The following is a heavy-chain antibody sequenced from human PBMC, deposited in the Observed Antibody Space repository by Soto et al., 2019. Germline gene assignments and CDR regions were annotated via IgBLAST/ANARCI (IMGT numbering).Heavy chain of an antibody. CDR1: GGTLNSYT. D-gene: IGHD4-17*01. J-gene: IGHJ4*02. V-gene: IGHV1-69*01. CDR3: SISNSYGRGDF. CDR2: IIPVFGTT. Sequence: QVQLVQSGAEVKKPGSSVRVSCKASGGTLNSYTISWVRPAPGQGLDWMGGIIPVFGTTDYAQKFQGSVTITADQSTGTADLDLFTLRAEDPAIYYCSISNSYGRGDFWGQGTLVTVSS.